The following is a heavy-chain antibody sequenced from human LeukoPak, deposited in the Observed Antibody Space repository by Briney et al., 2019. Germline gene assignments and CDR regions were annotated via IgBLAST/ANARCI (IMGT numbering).Heavy chain of an antibody. CDR1: GYTFTPYF. D-gene: IGHD1-14*01. CDR2: INPTGGST. V-gene: IGHV1-46*01. J-gene: IGHJ4*02. Sequence: ASVKVSCKASGYTFTPYFIHWVRQAPGQRLEWMGIINPTGGSTTYAQKFQGRVTVTRDMSTSTVYMELSSLTSEDTAVYYCARDRVIVGGTATYNFDHWGQGTLVTVSS. CDR3: ARDRVIVGGTATYNFDH.